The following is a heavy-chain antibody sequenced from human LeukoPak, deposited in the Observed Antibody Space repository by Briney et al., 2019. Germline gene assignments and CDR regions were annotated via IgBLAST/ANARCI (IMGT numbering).Heavy chain of an antibody. V-gene: IGHV4-61*01. CDR2: IYYSGST. CDR3: AREANPIFGVVSNYYFDY. CDR1: GGSISGGSYY. Sequence: SETLSLTCTVSGGSISGGSYYWSWIRQPPGKGLEWIGYIYYSGSTKYNLSLKSRVTISVDTSKNQFSLKLSSVTAADTAVYYCAREANPIFGVVSNYYFDYWGQGTLVTVSS. D-gene: IGHD3-3*01. J-gene: IGHJ4*02.